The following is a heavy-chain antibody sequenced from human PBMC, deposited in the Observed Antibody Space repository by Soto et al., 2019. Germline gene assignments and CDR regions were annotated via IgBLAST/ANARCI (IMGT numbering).Heavy chain of an antibody. D-gene: IGHD4-17*01. Sequence: QVQLVESGGGVVQPGRSLRLSCAASGFTFSGYAMHWVRQAPGKGLEWVALISYDGSNEYYADSVKGRFTISRDNSKNTLYLQINGLRSEDTAVYYCARESARPRLVFDFWGHGTLVTVSS. CDR2: ISYDGSNE. J-gene: IGHJ4*01. CDR3: ARESARPRLVFDF. CDR1: GFTFSGYA. V-gene: IGHV3-30-3*01.